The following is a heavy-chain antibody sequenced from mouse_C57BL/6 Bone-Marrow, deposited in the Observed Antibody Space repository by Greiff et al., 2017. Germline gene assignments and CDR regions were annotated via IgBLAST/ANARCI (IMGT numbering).Heavy chain of an antibody. D-gene: IGHD2-4*01. J-gene: IGHJ1*03. CDR2: IDPEDGDT. V-gene: IGHV14-1*01. CDR3: TTLYSYYDYDEGYFDV. Sequence: EVQGVESGAELVRPGASVKLSCTASGFNIKDYYMHWVKQRPEQGLEWIGRIDPEDGDTEYAPKFQGKATMTADTSSNTAYLQLSSLTSEDTAVYYCTTLYSYYDYDEGYFDVWGTGTTVTVSS. CDR1: GFNIKDYY.